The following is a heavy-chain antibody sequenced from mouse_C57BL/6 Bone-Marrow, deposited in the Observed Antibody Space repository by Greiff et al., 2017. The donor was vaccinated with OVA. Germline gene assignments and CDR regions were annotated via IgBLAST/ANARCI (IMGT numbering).Heavy chain of an antibody. J-gene: IGHJ2*01. CDR1: GYTFTSYW. CDR2: INTSSGYT. Sequence: VKLMESGAELAKPGASVKLSCKASGYTFTSYWMHWVKQRPGQGLEWIGYINTSSGYTKYNQKFKDKATLTADKSSSTAYMQLSSLTYDDSAVYYCARSRKNYYGSSSFDYWGQGTTLTVSS. V-gene: IGHV1-7*01. D-gene: IGHD1-1*01. CDR3: ARSRKNYYGSSSFDY.